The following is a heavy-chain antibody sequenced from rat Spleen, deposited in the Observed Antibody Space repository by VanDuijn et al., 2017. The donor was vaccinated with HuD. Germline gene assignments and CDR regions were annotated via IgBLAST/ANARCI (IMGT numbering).Heavy chain of an antibody. J-gene: IGHJ2*01. D-gene: IGHD1-11*01. CDR2: ITNSGGST. V-gene: IGHV5-25*01. CDR1: GFTFSDYY. CDR3: ARGAYGGYYFDY. Sequence: EVQLVESDGGLVQPGRSLKLSCAASGFTFSDYYMAWVRQAPTKGLEWVASITNSGGSTYYRDSVKGRFTISRYNAKTTLYLLMDSLRSEDTATYYCARGAYGGYYFDYWGQGVMVTVSS.